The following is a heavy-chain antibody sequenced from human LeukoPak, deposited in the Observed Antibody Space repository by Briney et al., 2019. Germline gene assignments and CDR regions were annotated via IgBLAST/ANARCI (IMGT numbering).Heavy chain of an antibody. D-gene: IGHD2-15*01. J-gene: IGHJ6*03. CDR2: IKSDGSST. CDR3: ARDIKGWLYYYYYMDV. Sequence: PGGSLRLSCAASGFTFSSYWMHWVRQAPGKGLVWVSHIKSDGSSTSYADSVKGRFTISRDNAKNSLYLQMNSLRAEDTAVYYCARDIKGWLYYYYYMDVWGKGTTVTVSS. V-gene: IGHV3-74*01. CDR1: GFTFSSYW.